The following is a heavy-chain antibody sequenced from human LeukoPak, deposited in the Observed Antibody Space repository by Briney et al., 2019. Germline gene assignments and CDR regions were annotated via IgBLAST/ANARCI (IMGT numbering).Heavy chain of an antibody. V-gene: IGHV1-46*01. J-gene: IGHJ5*02. D-gene: IGHD1-26*01. CDR3: ARGLINGELGFNWFDP. Sequence: GASVKVPCKASGYTFTSYYMHWVRQAPGQGLEWMGIINPSGGSTSYAQKFQGRVTMTRDTSTSTVYMELSSLRSEDTAVYYCARGLINGELGFNWFDPWGQGTLVTVSS. CDR2: INPSGGST. CDR1: GYTFTSYY.